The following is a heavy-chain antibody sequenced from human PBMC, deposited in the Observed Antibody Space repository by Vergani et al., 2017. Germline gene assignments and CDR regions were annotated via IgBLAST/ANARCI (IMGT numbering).Heavy chain of an antibody. Sequence: QVQLVESGGGVVQPGRSLRLSCAASGFTFNQYGMHWVRQAPGKGLEWVAVTWYDGNNKQYADSVKGRFTISRDNSKSTMYLQMNSLRAEDTALYYCASQYYYDSSGKRGYWGQGTLVTVSS. CDR3: ASQYYYDSSGKRGY. J-gene: IGHJ4*02. V-gene: IGHV3-33*01. CDR1: GFTFNQYG. D-gene: IGHD3-22*01. CDR2: TWYDGNNK.